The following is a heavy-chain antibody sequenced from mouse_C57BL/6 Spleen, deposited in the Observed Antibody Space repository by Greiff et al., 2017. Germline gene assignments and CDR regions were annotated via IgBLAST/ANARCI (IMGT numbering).Heavy chain of an antibody. CDR3: ASPRITTVVAYYFDY. D-gene: IGHD1-1*01. Sequence: VQLQPSGAELARPGASVPLSFTASFSTFPSYGLSWVTPSTGPFLSFLCEISPRSGNTYYNEKFKGKATLTADKSSSTAYMELRSLTSEDSAVYFCASPRITTVVAYYFDYWGQGTTLTVSS. CDR1: FSTFPSYG. V-gene: IGHV1-81*01. J-gene: IGHJ2*01. CDR2: ISPRSGNT.